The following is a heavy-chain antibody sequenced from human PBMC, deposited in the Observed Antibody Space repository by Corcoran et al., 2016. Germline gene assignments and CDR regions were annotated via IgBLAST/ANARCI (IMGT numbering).Heavy chain of an antibody. CDR1: GYSFTSYW. CDR2: IYPGDSDT. J-gene: IGHJ6*02. V-gene: IGHV5-51*01. Sequence: EVQLVQSGAEVKKPGESLKISCKGSGYSFTSYWIGWVRQMPGKGLEWMGIIYPGDSDTRYSPSFQGQVTISADKSISTAYLQWSSLKASDTAMYYWARWRDDSSGNYYYGMDVWGQGTTVTVSS. D-gene: IGHD3-22*01. CDR3: ARWRDDSSGNYYYGMDV.